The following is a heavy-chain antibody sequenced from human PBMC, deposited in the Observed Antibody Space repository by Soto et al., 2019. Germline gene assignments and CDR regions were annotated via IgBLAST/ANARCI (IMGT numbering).Heavy chain of an antibody. Sequence: PGASVKVSCKASGYTFTSYGISWVRQAPGQGLQWMGWINTYNGNTDYAQKLQGRVTMTTDTSTTTAYMELRSLRSDDTAVYYCARGPMDYDILTGYRSYYYYYYMDVWGKGTTVTVSS. CDR2: INTYNGNT. J-gene: IGHJ6*03. V-gene: IGHV1-18*01. D-gene: IGHD3-9*01. CDR3: ARGPMDYDILTGYRSYYYYYYMDV. CDR1: GYTFTSYG.